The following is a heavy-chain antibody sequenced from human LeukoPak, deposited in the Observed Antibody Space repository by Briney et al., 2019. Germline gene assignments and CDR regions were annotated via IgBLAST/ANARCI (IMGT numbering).Heavy chain of an antibody. J-gene: IGHJ6*02. CDR1: GFTSTSYW. Sequence: TGGSLRLSYAASGFTSTSYWMHWVRQAPGKGLVWVSRVNSDGSSTTYADSVKGRFTISRDNAKNTLYLQMNSLRAEDTAVYYCARGRYYGMDVWGQGTTVTVSS. CDR3: ARGRYYGMDV. V-gene: IGHV3-74*01. CDR2: VNSDGSST.